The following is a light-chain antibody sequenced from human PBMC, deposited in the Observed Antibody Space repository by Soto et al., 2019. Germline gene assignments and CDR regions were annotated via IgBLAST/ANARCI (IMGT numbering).Light chain of an antibody. CDR1: QSIRYW. Sequence: DIQMTQSPSPLSASVGDRATITCQASQSIRYWLAWFQQKAGKAPKLLIYAASSLQSGVPSRFSGSGSGTECSLTITSLQPEDVATYYCQQLFDSPITFGQGTRLEIK. J-gene: IGKJ5*01. CDR2: AAS. V-gene: IGKV1-5*01. CDR3: QQLFDSPIT.